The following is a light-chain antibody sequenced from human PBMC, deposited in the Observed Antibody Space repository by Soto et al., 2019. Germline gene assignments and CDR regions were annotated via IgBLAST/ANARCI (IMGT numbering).Light chain of an antibody. CDR3: QQYGSSST. CDR1: QSVSSSY. Sequence: EIVLTQSPGTLSLSPVERATLSCRASQSVSSSYLAWYQQKPGQAPRLLIYGASTRATGIPARFSGSGSGTEFTLTISSLQSEDFAVYYCQQYGSSSTFGQGTRLEIK. CDR2: GAS. J-gene: IGKJ5*01. V-gene: IGKV3-20*01.